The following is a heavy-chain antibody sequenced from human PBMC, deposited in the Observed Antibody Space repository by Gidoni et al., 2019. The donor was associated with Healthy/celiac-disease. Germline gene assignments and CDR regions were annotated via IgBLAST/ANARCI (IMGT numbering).Heavy chain of an antibody. D-gene: IGHD1-26*01. Sequence: EVQLLESGGGLVQPGGSLRLSCAASGFTLSSYAMSWVRQAPGKGLEWVSAISGSGGSTYYADSVKGRFTISRDNSKNTLYLQMNSLRAEDTAVYYCAKADSLVGATFDYWGQGTLVTVSS. J-gene: IGHJ4*02. CDR1: GFTLSSYA. CDR2: ISGSGGST. V-gene: IGHV3-23*01. CDR3: AKADSLVGATFDY.